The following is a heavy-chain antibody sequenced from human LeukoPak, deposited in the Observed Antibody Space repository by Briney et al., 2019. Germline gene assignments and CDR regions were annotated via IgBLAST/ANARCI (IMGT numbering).Heavy chain of an antibody. V-gene: IGHV3-53*01. CDR2: ICSGGNT. D-gene: IGHD3-22*01. J-gene: IGHJ4*02. Sequence: GGSLRLSCAASGFTVSSNCMSWVRQAPGKGLEWVSLICSGGNTYYADSVKGRFTISRDDSKNTLYLQMNSLRAEDTAVYYCARNDPDSSEDWGQGTLVTVSS. CDR3: ARNDPDSSED. CDR1: GFTVSSNC.